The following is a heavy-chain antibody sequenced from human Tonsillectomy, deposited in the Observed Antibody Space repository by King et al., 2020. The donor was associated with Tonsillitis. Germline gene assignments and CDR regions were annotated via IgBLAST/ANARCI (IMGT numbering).Heavy chain of an antibody. CDR1: GFTFSDHH. V-gene: IGHV3-72*01. CDR2: IRNKRNRYST. Sequence: VQLVESGGGLVQPGRSLRLSCAASGFTFSDHHMDWVRQAPGKGLEWVGRIRNKRNRYSTEYGASVRCRFTISRDESKNSLYLQMNSLKTEDTAVYYCVRVNYYDGRGYSLDAFDIWGQGTMVIVSS. D-gene: IGHD3-22*01. J-gene: IGHJ3*02. CDR3: VRVNYYDGRGYSLDAFDI.